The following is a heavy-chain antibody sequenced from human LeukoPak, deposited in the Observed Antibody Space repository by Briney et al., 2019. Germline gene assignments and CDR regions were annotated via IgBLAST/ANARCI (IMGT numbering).Heavy chain of an antibody. D-gene: IGHD1-26*01. V-gene: IGHV3-11*01. Sequence: GGSLRLSCAASGFAFSDYSMSWIRQAPGKGLEWISYITKNGSAIYNGDSVKGRFTISRDNARNSLYLQMNSLRAEDTAVYYCAKLLSGSYSEGLDYWGQGTLVTVSS. J-gene: IGHJ4*02. CDR2: ITKNGSAI. CDR1: GFAFSDYS. CDR3: AKLLSGSYSEGLDY.